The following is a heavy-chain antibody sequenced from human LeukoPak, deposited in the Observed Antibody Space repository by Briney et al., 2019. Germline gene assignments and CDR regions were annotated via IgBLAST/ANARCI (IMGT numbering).Heavy chain of an antibody. V-gene: IGHV3-23*01. CDR2: ISGSGGST. Sequence: GGSLRLSCAASGFTFSSYAMSWVRQAPGKGLEWVSAISGSGGSTYYADSVKGRFTISRDNSKNTLYLQMNSLRAEDTAVYCCAKDIRRPLVATIYEAPGDYWGQGTLVTVSS. CDR1: GFTFSSYA. J-gene: IGHJ4*02. CDR3: AKDIRRPLVATIYEAPGDY. D-gene: IGHD5-12*01.